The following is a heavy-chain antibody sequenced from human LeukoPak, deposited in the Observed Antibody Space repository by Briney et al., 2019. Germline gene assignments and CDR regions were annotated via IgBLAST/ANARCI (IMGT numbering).Heavy chain of an antibody. D-gene: IGHD3-16*01. J-gene: IGHJ4*02. CDR3: ATFFAGGISLPDY. V-gene: IGHV4-61*02. CDR1: GGSLSSGSYY. Sequence: PSQTLSLTCTVSGGSLSSGSYYWSWIRQPAGKGLEWIGRIHTSGNTDYNASLKSRVTISVDTSKSQFFLKMNSVTAADTAVYYCATFFAGGISLPDYWGQGTLVTVSS. CDR2: IHTSGNT.